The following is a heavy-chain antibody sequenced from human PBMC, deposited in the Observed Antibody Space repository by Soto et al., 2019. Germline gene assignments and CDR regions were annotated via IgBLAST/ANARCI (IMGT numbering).Heavy chain of an antibody. CDR2: ISGSGGST. V-gene: IGHV3-23*01. J-gene: IGHJ4*02. D-gene: IGHD2-2*01. Sequence: PGGSLRLSCAASGFTFSSYAMSWVRQAPGKGLEWVSAISGSGGSTYYADSVKGRFTISRDNSKNTLYLQMNSLRAEDTAVYNCAKRRLKVVLAANDYWCQGALVNVSS. CDR1: GFTFSSYA. CDR3: AKRRLKVVLAANDY.